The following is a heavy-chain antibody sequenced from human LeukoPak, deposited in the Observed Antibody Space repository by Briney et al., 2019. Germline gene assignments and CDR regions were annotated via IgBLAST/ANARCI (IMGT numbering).Heavy chain of an antibody. V-gene: IGHV4-59*08. CDR1: GGSISSYY. Sequence: PSETLSLTCTVSGGSISSYYWSWIRQPPGKGLEWIGYIYYGGSTNYNPSLKSRVTISVDTSKNQFSLKLSSVTAADTAVYYCARHDYYGSGPRNWFDPWGQGTLVTVSS. CDR2: IYYGGST. D-gene: IGHD3-10*01. J-gene: IGHJ5*02. CDR3: ARHDYYGSGPRNWFDP.